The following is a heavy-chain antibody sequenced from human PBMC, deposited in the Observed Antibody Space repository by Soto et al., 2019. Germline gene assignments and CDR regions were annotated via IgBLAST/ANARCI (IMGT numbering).Heavy chain of an antibody. CDR1: CYFIGSGYS. V-gene: IGHV4-38-2*01. CDR3: ARALHYFDGSGFHWEAPFEY. CDR2: VYHSGNT. Sequence: SETVSLTCAVSCYFIGSGYSWGWIRHAPWKGLEGRGTVYHSGNTYYKPSLQSRVTISIDTSKNHFSLKLRSVTADDTAVYYCARALHYFDGSGFHWEAPFEYWGHGSLVT. J-gene: IGHJ4*01. D-gene: IGHD3-22*01.